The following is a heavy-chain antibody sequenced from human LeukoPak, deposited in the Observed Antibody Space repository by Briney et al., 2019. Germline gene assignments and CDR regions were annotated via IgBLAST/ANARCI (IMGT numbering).Heavy chain of an antibody. J-gene: IGHJ4*02. CDR2: ISSSSSYI. V-gene: IGHV3-21*01. D-gene: IGHD1-26*01. CDR3: ARLGSNGYDY. Sequence: GGSLRLSCAASGFTFSYYSMNWVRQAPGKGLEWVSSISSSSSYIYYADSVKGRFTISRDNAKNSQYLQMNSLRAEDTAVYYCARLGSNGYDYWGQGTLVTVSS. CDR1: GFTFSYYS.